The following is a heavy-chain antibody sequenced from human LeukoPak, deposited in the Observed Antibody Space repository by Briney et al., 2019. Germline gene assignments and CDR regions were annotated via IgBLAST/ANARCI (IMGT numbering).Heavy chain of an antibody. J-gene: IGHJ4*02. CDR1: GFTFSSYA. CDR3: ARSRNSIVGATMDY. V-gene: IGHV3-23*01. D-gene: IGHD1-26*01. CDR2: ISGSGGST. Sequence: GGSLRLSCAASGFTFSSYAMSWVRQAPGKGLEWVSAISGSGGSTYYADSVKGRFTISRDNSKNTLYLQMNSLRAEDTAVYYCARSRNSIVGATMDYWGQGTLVTVSS.